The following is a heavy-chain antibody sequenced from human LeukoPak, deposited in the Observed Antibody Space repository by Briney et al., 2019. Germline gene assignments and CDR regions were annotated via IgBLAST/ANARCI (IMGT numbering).Heavy chain of an antibody. CDR1: GFTFSSYW. D-gene: IGHD6-13*01. V-gene: IGHV3-7*01. CDR2: IKQDGSEK. Sequence: GGSLRLSCAASGFTFSSYWMSWVRQAPGKGLEWVANIKQDGSEKYYVDSVKGRFTISRDNAKNSLYLQMNSLRAKDTAVYYCARDKSSILTYYYYYMDVWGKGTTVTISS. J-gene: IGHJ6*03. CDR3: ARDKSSILTYYYYYMDV.